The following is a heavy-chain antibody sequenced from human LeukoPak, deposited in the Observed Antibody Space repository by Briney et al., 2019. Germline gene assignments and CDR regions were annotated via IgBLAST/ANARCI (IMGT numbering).Heavy chain of an antibody. CDR2: ISSSSSYI. CDR3: ARAKYDSSGYYYSGFDI. D-gene: IGHD3-22*01. J-gene: IGHJ3*02. CDR1: VLTFSSYS. Sequence: PRGSLRLSCAASVLTFSSYSMNWVRQAPGKGLEWVSCISSSSSYIYYADSVKGRFTISRDNAKNSLYLQMNSLRAEDTAVYYCARAKYDSSGYYYSGFDIWGQGTMVTVSS. V-gene: IGHV3-21*01.